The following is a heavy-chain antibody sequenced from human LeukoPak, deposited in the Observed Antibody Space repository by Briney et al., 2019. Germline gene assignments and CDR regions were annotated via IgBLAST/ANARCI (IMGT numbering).Heavy chain of an antibody. Sequence: GGSLRLSCAASGFTFSSYAITWVRQAPGKGLEWVSAISGSGDITYYADSVKGRFTISRDNSKNTLYLQMNSLRAEDTAVYYCAKDNQLDAFDIWGQGTMVTVSS. CDR2: ISGSGDIT. J-gene: IGHJ3*02. CDR3: AKDNQLDAFDI. D-gene: IGHD2-2*01. V-gene: IGHV3-23*01. CDR1: GFTFSSYA.